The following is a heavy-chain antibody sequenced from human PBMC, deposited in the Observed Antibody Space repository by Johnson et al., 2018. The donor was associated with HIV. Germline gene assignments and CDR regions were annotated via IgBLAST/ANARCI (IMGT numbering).Heavy chain of an antibody. CDR3: AKDQLVGATYAAFDI. J-gene: IGHJ3*02. V-gene: IGHV3-66*03. Sequence: VHLVESGGGLIQPGGSLRLSCAASGFTVSSNYMSWVRQAPGKGLEWVSVIYSGGSTYYADSVKGRFTISRDNSKNTLYLQMNSLRPEDTAVYYCAKDQLVGATYAAFDIWGQGTMVTVSS. CDR2: IYSGGST. CDR1: GFTVSSNY. D-gene: IGHD1-26*01.